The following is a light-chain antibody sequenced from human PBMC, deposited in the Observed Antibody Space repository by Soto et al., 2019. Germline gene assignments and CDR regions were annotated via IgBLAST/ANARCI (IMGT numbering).Light chain of an antibody. CDR1: QTININY. J-gene: IGKJ1*01. CDR3: QQYNTSPRT. CDR2: GAS. V-gene: IGKV3-20*01. Sequence: EVVLTQSPGTLSLSPGERATLSCRASQTININYLAWYQQKPGQAPRLLMSGASNRATGIPDRFSGRGSGTDFTLTINRLEPEDFAMYFCQQYNTSPRTFGQGTKVEVK.